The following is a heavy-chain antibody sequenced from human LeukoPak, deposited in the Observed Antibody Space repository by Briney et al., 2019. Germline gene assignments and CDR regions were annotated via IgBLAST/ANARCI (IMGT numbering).Heavy chain of an antibody. Sequence: ASVKVSCKASGYTFTGYYKHWVRQAPGQGLEWMGWINPNSGGTNYAQKFQGRVTMTRDTSISTAYMELSRLRSDDTAVYYCAREDRYYDILTGYFPGHMDVWGKGTTVTISS. CDR1: GYTFTGYY. CDR3: AREDRYYDILTGYFPGHMDV. J-gene: IGHJ6*03. D-gene: IGHD3-9*01. CDR2: INPNSGGT. V-gene: IGHV1-2*02.